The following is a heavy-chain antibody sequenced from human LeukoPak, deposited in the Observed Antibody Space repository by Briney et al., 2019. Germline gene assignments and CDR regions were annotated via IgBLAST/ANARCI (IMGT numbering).Heavy chain of an antibody. CDR2: INSDGSST. V-gene: IGHV3-74*01. CDR1: GFTFSSYE. Sequence: GGSLRLSCAASGFTFSSYEMNWVRQAPGKGLVWVSRINSDGSSTSYADSVKGRFTISRDNAKNTLYLQMNSLRAEDTALYYCARARRGGRGAFDIWGQGTMVTVSS. D-gene: IGHD2-15*01. J-gene: IGHJ3*02. CDR3: ARARRGGRGAFDI.